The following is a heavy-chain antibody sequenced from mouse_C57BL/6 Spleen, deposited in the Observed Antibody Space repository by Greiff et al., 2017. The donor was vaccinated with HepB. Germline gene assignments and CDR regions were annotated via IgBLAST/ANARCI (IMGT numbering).Heavy chain of an antibody. Sequence: EVQLQQSGPELVKPGASVKISCKASGYTFTDYYMNWVKQSHGKSLEWIGDINPNNGGTSYNQKFKGKATLTVDKTSSTAYMELRILTSEASAVYYCTRAPSFSYYGSSYWYFEVWGTGTTVTVSS. CDR1: GYTFTDYY. CDR2: INPNNGGT. D-gene: IGHD1-1*01. V-gene: IGHV1-26*01. CDR3: TRAPSFSYYGSSYWYFEV. J-gene: IGHJ1*03.